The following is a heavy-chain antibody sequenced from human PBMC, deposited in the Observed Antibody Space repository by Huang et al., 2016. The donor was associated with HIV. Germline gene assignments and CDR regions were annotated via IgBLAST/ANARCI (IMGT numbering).Heavy chain of an antibody. CDR3: ARGRGDARGFLGLDF. D-gene: IGHD3-16*01. J-gene: IGHJ4*02. CDR2: INHSGRT. Sequence: QVQLHQWGAGLLKPSETLSLTCAVYGGSFRGPHWTWIRQTPGKGLEWIGEINHSGRTNYSPSLQRRVTISLDPSKNQFALRLRSVTAADTAGYYCARGRGDARGFLGLDFWGQGTLVTVSS. V-gene: IGHV4-34*01. CDR1: GGSFRGPH.